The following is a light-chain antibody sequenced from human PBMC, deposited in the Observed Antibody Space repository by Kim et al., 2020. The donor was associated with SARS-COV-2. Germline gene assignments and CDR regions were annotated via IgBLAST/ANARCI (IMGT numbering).Light chain of an antibody. CDR3: QQSYSTPRT. CDR1: QSISSY. V-gene: IGKV1-39*01. CDR2: AAS. Sequence: DIQMTQSPSSLSAPVGDRVTITCRASQSISSYLNWYQQKPGKAPKLLIYAASSLQSGVPSRFSGSGSGTDFTLTISSLQPVDFATYYCQQSYSTPRTFGQGTKVDIK. J-gene: IGKJ1*01.